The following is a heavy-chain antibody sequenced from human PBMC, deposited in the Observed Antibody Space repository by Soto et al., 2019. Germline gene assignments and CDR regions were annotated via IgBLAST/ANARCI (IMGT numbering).Heavy chain of an antibody. D-gene: IGHD3-9*01. CDR1: GGSISSGGYS. Sequence: SETLSLTCAVSGGSISSGGYSWSWIRQPPGKGLEWIGYIYHSGSTYYNPSLKSRVTISVDRSKNQFSLKLSSVTAADTAVYYCARNILTGYPNWFDTWGQGTLVTVSS. J-gene: IGHJ5*02. CDR2: IYHSGST. CDR3: ARNILTGYPNWFDT. V-gene: IGHV4-30-2*01.